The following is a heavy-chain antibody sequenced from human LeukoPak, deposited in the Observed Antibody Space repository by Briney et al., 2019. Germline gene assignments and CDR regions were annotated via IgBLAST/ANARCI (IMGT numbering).Heavy chain of an antibody. Sequence: PTGRSLRPSCAASGFSFSSYAISWVRQAPGGGSEWVSAISGSGGSTYYADSVKGPFTISRDKSKNTLYLQMNSLRAEDTAVYYCAKYGDYAFGYWGQGTLVTVSS. CDR3: AKYGDYAFGY. CDR2: ISGSGGST. D-gene: IGHD4-17*01. V-gene: IGHV3-23*01. J-gene: IGHJ4*02. CDR1: GFSFSSYA.